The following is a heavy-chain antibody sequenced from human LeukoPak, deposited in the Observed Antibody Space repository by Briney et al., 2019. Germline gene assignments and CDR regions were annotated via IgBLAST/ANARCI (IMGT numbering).Heavy chain of an antibody. CDR2: IKQDGSET. J-gene: IGHJ4*02. CDR3: ATDREGDPSAYYLV. CDR1: GFTFSSYW. Sequence: GGSLRLSCAASGFTFSSYWMSWVRQAPGKGLEWVANIKQDGSETYYVDSVKGRFTISRDNSKNTLFLQMNSLRAEDSAVYYCATDREGDPSAYYLVGGQGTLITVSS. V-gene: IGHV3-7*03. D-gene: IGHD3-22*01.